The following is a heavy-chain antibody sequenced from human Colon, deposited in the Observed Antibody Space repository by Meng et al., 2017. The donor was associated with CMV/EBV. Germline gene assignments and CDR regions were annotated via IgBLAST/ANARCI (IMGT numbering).Heavy chain of an antibody. CDR1: GFTFTGHY. CDR3: ARDGIRGAFFFDY. Sequence: QVQLVQSGAEVKEPGASVKVSCKASGFTFTGHYMHWVRQAPGQGLEWMGWIDANSGGTNYAQKFQGRLTMTRDTSISTVYMELNRLRSDDTAVYFCARDGIRGAFFFDYWGQGTLVTVSS. D-gene: IGHD1-14*01. CDR2: IDANSGGT. J-gene: IGHJ4*02. V-gene: IGHV1-2*02.